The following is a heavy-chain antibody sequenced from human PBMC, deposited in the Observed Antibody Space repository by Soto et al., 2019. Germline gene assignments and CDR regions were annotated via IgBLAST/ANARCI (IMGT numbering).Heavy chain of an antibody. CDR2: IIPIFGTA. D-gene: IGHD3-9*01. CDR3: ARGYYDILTGYDY. J-gene: IGHJ4*02. CDR1: GYTFTSYG. V-gene: IGHV1-69*06. Sequence: SVKVSCKASGYTFTSYGIGWVRQAPGQGLEWMGGIIPIFGTANYAQKFQGRVTITADKSTSTAYMELSSLRSEDTAVYYCARGYYDILTGYDYWGQGTLVTVSS.